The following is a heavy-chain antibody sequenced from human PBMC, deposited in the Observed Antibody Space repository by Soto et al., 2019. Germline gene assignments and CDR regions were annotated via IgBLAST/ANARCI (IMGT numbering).Heavy chain of an antibody. V-gene: IGHV3-23*01. J-gene: IGHJ5*02. CDR1: GFTFSSYA. CDR2: VSCSGGST. Sequence: GGSLRLSCAASGFTFSSYAMSWVRQAPGKGLEWVSAVSCSGGSTYYADSVKGRFTISIDNSKNTLYLQMNSLSAEDTAVYYCAKSPPMVRGVITWFDPWGQGTLVTVSS. CDR3: AKSPPMVRGVITWFDP. D-gene: IGHD3-10*01.